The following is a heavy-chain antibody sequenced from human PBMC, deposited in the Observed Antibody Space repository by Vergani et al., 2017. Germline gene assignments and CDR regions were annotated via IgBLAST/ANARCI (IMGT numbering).Heavy chain of an antibody. Sequence: EVQLLESGGGLVQPGGSLRLSCAASGFSFPGYAMSWVRQAPGKGLEWVSTLSASDRRTHYADSVKGRFTISRDNSKNTLFLHMNSLRPEDTAVYYCAKVGRSEVAGTFGAFDIWGQGTMVTVSS. CDR2: LSASDRRT. CDR1: GFSFPGYA. J-gene: IGHJ3*02. V-gene: IGHV3-23*01. D-gene: IGHD6-19*01. CDR3: AKVGRSEVAGTFGAFDI.